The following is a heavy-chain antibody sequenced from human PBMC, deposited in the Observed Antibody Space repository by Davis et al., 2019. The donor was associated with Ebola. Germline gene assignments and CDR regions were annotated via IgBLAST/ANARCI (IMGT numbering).Heavy chain of an antibody. D-gene: IGHD3-10*01. Sequence: GGSLRLSCAVSTFTFSSYSMNWVRQAPGKGLEWVSYISSSGSTIYYADSVKGRFTISSDNSRNTLYLQMNSLRPEDTAVYYCAKSMATGSSPVWVISMDVWGKGTTVTVSS. V-gene: IGHV3-48*01. CDR1: TFTFSSYS. J-gene: IGHJ6*04. CDR2: ISSSGSTI. CDR3: AKSMATGSSPVWVISMDV.